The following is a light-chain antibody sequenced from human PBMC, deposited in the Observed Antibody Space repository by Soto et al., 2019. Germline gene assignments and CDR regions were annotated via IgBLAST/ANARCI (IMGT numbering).Light chain of an antibody. CDR2: DVI. Sequence: CARGQPRSAAWSPGRSITISCSGTNTDVGAYDYVSWYQQHPVKAPKLILYDVINRPSGVSDRFSGSKSGNTASLTISGLQAEEEAEYFCSSYSTISNIVFGTGTKVTVL. V-gene: IGLV2-14*03. CDR1: NTDVGAYDY. J-gene: IGLJ1*01. CDR3: SSYSTISNIV.